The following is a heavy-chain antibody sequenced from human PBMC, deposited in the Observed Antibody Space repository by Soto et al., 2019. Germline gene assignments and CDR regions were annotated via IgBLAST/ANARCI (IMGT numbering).Heavy chain of an antibody. Sequence: GGSLRLSCAASGFTFSSYDMHWVRQATGKGLEWVSAIGTAGDTYYPGSVKGRFTISRENAKNSLYLQMNSLRAGDTAVYYCARVRGLDAFDIWGQGTRVTVSS. CDR2: IGTAGDT. J-gene: IGHJ3*02. V-gene: IGHV3-13*01. CDR3: ARVRGLDAFDI. CDR1: GFTFSSYD.